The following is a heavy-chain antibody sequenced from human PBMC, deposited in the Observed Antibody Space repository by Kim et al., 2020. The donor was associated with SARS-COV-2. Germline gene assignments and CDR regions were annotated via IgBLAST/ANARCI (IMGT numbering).Heavy chain of an antibody. V-gene: IGHV3-53*01. Sequence: GRFTISRDNSKNALYLQMNSLRAEATAVYYCARDCTSCYDQRYYYYGMDVWGQGTTVTVSS. J-gene: IGHJ6*02. D-gene: IGHD2-2*01. CDR3: ARDCTSCYDQRYYYYGMDV.